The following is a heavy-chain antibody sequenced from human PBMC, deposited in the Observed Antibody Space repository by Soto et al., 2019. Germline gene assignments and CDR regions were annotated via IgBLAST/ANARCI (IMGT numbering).Heavy chain of an antibody. D-gene: IGHD3-22*01. CDR2: IYYSGST. V-gene: IGHV4-30-4*01. J-gene: IGHJ4*02. Sequence: SETLSLTCTVSGGSISSGDYYWSWIRQPPGKGLEWIGYIYYSGSTYYNPSLKSRVTISVDTSKNQFSLKLSSVTAADTAVYYCARAAYYYDSSGYPAPYYFDYWGQGTLVTVSS. CDR1: GGSISSGDYY. CDR3: ARAAYYYDSSGYPAPYYFDY.